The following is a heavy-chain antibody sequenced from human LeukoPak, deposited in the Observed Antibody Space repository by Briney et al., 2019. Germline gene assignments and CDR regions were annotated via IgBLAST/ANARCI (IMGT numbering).Heavy chain of an antibody. CDR3: AKSFRSSSWYLDY. CDR2: ISGSGGST. CDR1: GFTFSSYA. V-gene: IGHV3-23*01. Sequence: GGSLRLSCAASGFTFSSYAMSWVRQAPGKGLEWVSVISGSGGSTYYADPVKGRFTISRDNSENTLYLQMNSLRAEDTAVYYCAKSFRSSSWYLDYWGQGTLVTVSS. J-gene: IGHJ4*02. D-gene: IGHD6-13*01.